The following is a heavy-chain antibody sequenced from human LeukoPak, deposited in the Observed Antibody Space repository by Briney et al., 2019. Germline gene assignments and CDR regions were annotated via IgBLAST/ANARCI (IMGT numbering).Heavy chain of an antibody. CDR3: ARDMGSGSSYGDFDY. CDR2: IYSGGST. V-gene: IGHV3-66*01. Sequence: QAGGSLRLSCAASGFTVSSNYMSWVRQAPGKGLEWVSVIYSGGSTYYADSGKGRFTISRDNSKNTLYLQMNSLRAEDTAVYYCARDMGSGSSYGDFDYWGQGTLVTVSS. CDR1: GFTVSSNY. J-gene: IGHJ4*02. D-gene: IGHD3-10*01.